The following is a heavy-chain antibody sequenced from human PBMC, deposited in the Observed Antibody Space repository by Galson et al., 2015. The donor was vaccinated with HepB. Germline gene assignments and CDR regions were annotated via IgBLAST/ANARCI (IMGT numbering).Heavy chain of an antibody. CDR2: IKQDGSEN. J-gene: IGHJ6*04. CDR3: ARDQPYDFWSGRLDV. V-gene: IGHV3-7*03. D-gene: IGHD3-3*01. Sequence: SLRLSCAASGFTFSSYGMTWVRQAPGKGLEWVANIKQDGSENYYVDSVKGRFSMYRDNDKNSLLLQMNSLRAEDTAVYYCARDQPYDFWSGRLDVWGKGTTVTVSS. CDR1: GFTFSSYG.